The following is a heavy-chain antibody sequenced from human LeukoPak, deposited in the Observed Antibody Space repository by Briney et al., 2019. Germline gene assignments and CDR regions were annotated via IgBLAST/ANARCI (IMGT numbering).Heavy chain of an antibody. Sequence: PSETLSLTCTVSGGSISSYYWSWIRQPPGKGLEWIGYIYYSGSTNYNPSLKSRVTISVDTSKNQFSLKLSSVTATDTAVYYCARYWSGYPNWFDPWGQGTLVTVSS. CDR1: GGSISSYY. J-gene: IGHJ5*02. V-gene: IGHV4-59*01. CDR3: ARYWSGYPNWFDP. CDR2: IYYSGST. D-gene: IGHD3-3*01.